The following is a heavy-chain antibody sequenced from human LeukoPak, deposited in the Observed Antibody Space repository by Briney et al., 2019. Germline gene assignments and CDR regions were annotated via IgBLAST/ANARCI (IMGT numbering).Heavy chain of an antibody. CDR2: ISAYNGNT. CDR1: GCTFTSYG. V-gene: IGHV1-18*01. Sequence: ASVKVSCKASGCTFTSYGISWVRQAPGQGLEWMGWISAYNGNTNYAQELQGRVTMTTDTSTSTAYMELRSLRSDDTAVYYCARDRSSSSYVIDYYYYGMDVWGQGTTVTVSS. J-gene: IGHJ6*02. D-gene: IGHD6-13*01. CDR3: ARDRSSSSYVIDYYYYGMDV.